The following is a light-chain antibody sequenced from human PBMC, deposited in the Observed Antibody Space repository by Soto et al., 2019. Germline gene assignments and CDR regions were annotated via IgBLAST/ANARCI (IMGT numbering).Light chain of an antibody. CDR2: GAS. Sequence: EIVLTQSLVTLSLSPGERATLSCRASQSVSSSHLAWYQQKPGQAPRLLIYGASSRATGIPDRFSGSGSGTDFTLTISRLEPEDFAVYYCQRYGSFGQGTKVDIK. CDR1: QSVSSSH. CDR3: QRYGS. V-gene: IGKV3-20*01. J-gene: IGKJ1*01.